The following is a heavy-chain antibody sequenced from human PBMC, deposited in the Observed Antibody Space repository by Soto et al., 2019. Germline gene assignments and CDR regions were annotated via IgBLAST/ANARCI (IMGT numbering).Heavy chain of an antibody. V-gene: IGHV4-38-2*01. D-gene: IGHD5-12*01. CDR1: GYSISSGYY. J-gene: IGHJ5*02. CDR2: IYHSGST. CDR3: GRVGHDPLFDP. Sequence: PSETLSLTCAVSGYSISSGYYWGWIRLPPGKGLEWIASIYHSGSTYYNPSLKSRVTISLDTSKNHFSLKLSSVTAADTAVYYCGRVGHDPLFDPRGQGNLVTVSS.